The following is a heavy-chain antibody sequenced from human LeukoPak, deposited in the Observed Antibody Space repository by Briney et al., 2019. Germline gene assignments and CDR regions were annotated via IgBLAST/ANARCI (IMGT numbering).Heavy chain of an antibody. J-gene: IGHJ4*02. CDR2: INHSGST. CDR1: GGSFSGYY. CDR3: ARYDSSGYYYGY. D-gene: IGHD3-22*01. Sequence: SETLSLTCAVYGGSFSGYYWGWIRQPPGKGLEWIGEINHSGSTNYNPSLKSRVTISVDTSKNQFSLKLSSVTAADTAVYYCARYDSSGYYYGYWGQGTLVTVSS. V-gene: IGHV4-34*01.